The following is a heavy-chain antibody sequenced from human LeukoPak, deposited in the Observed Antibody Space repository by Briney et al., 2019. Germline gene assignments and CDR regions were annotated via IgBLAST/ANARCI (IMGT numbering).Heavy chain of an antibody. D-gene: IGHD1-14*01. CDR3: ARDYGRSSSNRIGYFDY. Sequence: SVKVSCKASGGTFSSYAISWVRQAPGQGLEWMGGIIPIFGTANYAQKFQGRVTITADKSTSTAYMELSSLRSEDTAVYYCARDYGRSSSNRIGYFDYWGQGTLVTVSS. J-gene: IGHJ4*02. V-gene: IGHV1-69*06. CDR1: GGTFSSYA. CDR2: IIPIFGTA.